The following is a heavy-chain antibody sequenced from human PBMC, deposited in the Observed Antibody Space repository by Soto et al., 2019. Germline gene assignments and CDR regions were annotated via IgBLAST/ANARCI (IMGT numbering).Heavy chain of an antibody. J-gene: IGHJ1*01. D-gene: IGHD3-9*01. CDR1: GFTFSSYS. V-gene: IGHV3-21*04. Sequence: PGGSLRLSCAASGFTFSSYSMNWVRQAPGKGLEWVSSISSSSSYIYYADSVKGRFIISRDNFKNTLFLQMNSLRAEDAAVYYCAKDVHYDIVTGIEYFHHWAQGTLVTVSS. CDR2: ISSSSSYI. CDR3: AKDVHYDIVTGIEYFHH.